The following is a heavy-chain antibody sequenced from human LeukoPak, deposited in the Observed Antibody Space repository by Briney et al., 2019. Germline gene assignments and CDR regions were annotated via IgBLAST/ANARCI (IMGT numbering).Heavy chain of an antibody. D-gene: IGHD6-13*01. J-gene: IGHJ4*02. CDR2: INHSGST. V-gene: IGHV4-34*01. Sequence: RSSETLSLTCAVNGGSFSGYYWSWIRQPPGKGLEWIGEINHSGSTNYNPSLKSRVNISVDTSKNQFSLKLSSVTAADTAVYYCARGQGMAAAGTNFDYWGQGTLVTVSS. CDR1: GGSFSGYY. CDR3: ARGQGMAAAGTNFDY.